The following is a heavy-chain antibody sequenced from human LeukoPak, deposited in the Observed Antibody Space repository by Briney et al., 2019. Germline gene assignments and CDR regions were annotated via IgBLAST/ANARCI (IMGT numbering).Heavy chain of an antibody. V-gene: IGHV3-23*01. CDR3: AKDSTRGIRRDGYTYFDY. D-gene: IGHD5-24*01. Sequence: GGSLRLSCAASGFTFSSYAMSWVRRAPGKGLEWVSAISGSGGSTYYADSVKGRFTISRDNSKNTLYLQMNSLRAEDTAVYYCAKDSTRGIRRDGYTYFDYWGQGTLVTVSS. CDR1: GFTFSSYA. J-gene: IGHJ4*02. CDR2: ISGSGGST.